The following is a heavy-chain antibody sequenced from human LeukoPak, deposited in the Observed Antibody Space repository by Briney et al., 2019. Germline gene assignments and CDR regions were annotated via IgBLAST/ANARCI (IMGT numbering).Heavy chain of an antibody. CDR2: FNPSSGGT. CDR1: GYTFTGYY. V-gene: IGHV1-2*02. CDR3: ARGAVSGSLFSDY. D-gene: IGHD1-26*01. J-gene: IGHJ4*02. Sequence: ASVKVSCKASGYTFTGYYIHWMRQAPGQGLEWMGWFNPSSGGTNYAQKFQGRVTMTTDTSITTANMELSRLRSDDTAMYYCARGAVSGSLFSDYWGRGTLVTVSS.